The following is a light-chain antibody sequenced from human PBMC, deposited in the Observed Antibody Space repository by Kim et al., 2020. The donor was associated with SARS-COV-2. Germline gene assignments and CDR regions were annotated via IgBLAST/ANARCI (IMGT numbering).Light chain of an antibody. CDR2: DAS. J-gene: IGKJ4*01. Sequence: ASVGYKVTNTCTASHDINIFLNWFQQKPGEAPKLLISDASSLETGLPSRFSGSGSGTHFTFTISSLQPGDVATYYCQQFDTVPLTFGGGTKLEI. CDR1: HDINIF. V-gene: IGKV1-33*01. CDR3: QQFDTVPLT.